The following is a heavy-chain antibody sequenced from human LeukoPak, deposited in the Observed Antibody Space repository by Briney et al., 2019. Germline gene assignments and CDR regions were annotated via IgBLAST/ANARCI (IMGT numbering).Heavy chain of an antibody. CDR2: LSGSGGRT. Sequence: PGGSLRLSCAASGFTFSSYAMHWVRQAPGKGLEWVSGLSGSGGRTDYADSVKGRFTISRDNSKNTLYLQMNSLRADDTAVYYCAKAAHTSDYLGQDYWGQGTLVTVSS. J-gene: IGHJ4*02. CDR1: GFTFSSYA. V-gene: IGHV3-23*01. D-gene: IGHD3-22*01. CDR3: AKAAHTSDYLGQDY.